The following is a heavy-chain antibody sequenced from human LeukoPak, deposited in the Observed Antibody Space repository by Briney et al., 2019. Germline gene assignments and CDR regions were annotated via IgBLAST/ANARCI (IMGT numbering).Heavy chain of an antibody. CDR3: ARGITMIDRAAFDI. CDR1: GGSISSGDYY. D-gene: IGHD3-22*01. Sequence: SQTPSLTCTVSGGSISSGDYYWSWIRQPPGKGLEWIGYIYYSGSTYYNPSLKSRVTISVDTSKNQFSLKLSSVTAADTAVYYCARGITMIDRAAFDIWGQGTMVTVS. CDR2: IYYSGST. J-gene: IGHJ3*02. V-gene: IGHV4-30-4*08.